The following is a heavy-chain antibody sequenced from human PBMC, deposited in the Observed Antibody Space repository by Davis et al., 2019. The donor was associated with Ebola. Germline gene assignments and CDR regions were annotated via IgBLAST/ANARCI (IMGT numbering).Heavy chain of an antibody. CDR1: GFTFSSYG. J-gene: IGHJ6*02. D-gene: IGHD3-3*01. Sequence: GESLKISCAASGFTFSSYGMHWVRQAPGKGLEWVAVIWYDGSNKYYADSLKGRFTISRDNSKNTLYLQMNSLRAEDTAVYYCARGTTILRFLEWSDYYYYGMDVWGQGTTVTVSS. CDR3: ARGTTILRFLEWSDYYYYGMDV. V-gene: IGHV3-33*01. CDR2: IWYDGSNK.